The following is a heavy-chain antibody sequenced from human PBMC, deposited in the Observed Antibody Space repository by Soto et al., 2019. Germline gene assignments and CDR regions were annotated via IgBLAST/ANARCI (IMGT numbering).Heavy chain of an antibody. Sequence: GGSLRLSCAASGFTFSSYGMHWVRQAPGKGPEWVAVIWYDGSNKYYADSVKGRFTISRDNAKNSLYLQMNSLRAEDTAVYYCARGQLPPYYYYYGMDVW. CDR1: GFTFSSYG. J-gene: IGHJ6*01. CDR2: IWYDGSNK. D-gene: IGHD2-2*01. V-gene: IGHV3-33*03. CDR3: ARGQLPPYYYYYGMDV.